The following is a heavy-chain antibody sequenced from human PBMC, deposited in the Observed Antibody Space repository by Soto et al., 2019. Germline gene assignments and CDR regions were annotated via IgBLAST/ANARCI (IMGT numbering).Heavy chain of an antibody. Sequence: ASVKVSCKASGYTFTGYYMHWVRQAPGQGLEWMGWINPNSGGTNYAQKFQGWVTMTRDTSISTAYMELSRLRSDDTAVYYCARDTIFGVPKYGAFDIWGQGTMVTVSS. D-gene: IGHD3-3*01. CDR2: INPNSGGT. CDR1: GYTFTGYY. CDR3: ARDTIFGVPKYGAFDI. V-gene: IGHV1-2*04. J-gene: IGHJ3*02.